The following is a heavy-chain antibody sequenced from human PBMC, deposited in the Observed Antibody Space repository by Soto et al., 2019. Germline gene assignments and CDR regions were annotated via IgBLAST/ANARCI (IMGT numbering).Heavy chain of an antibody. Sequence: SETLSLTCAVYGGSFSGYYWSWIRQPPGKGLEWIGEINHSGSTNYNPSLKSRVTISVDTSKNQFSLKLSSVTAADTAVYYCARGGSLAGTFVGYNWFDPWGQGTLVTVYS. CDR3: ARGGSLAGTFVGYNWFDP. D-gene: IGHD6-13*01. J-gene: IGHJ5*02. CDR2: INHSGST. V-gene: IGHV4-34*01. CDR1: GGSFSGYY.